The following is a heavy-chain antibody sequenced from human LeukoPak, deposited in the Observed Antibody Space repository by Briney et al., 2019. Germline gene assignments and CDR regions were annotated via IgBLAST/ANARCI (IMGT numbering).Heavy chain of an antibody. CDR2: INPNSGGT. CDR3: ARVSSGYSADY. J-gene: IGHJ4*02. CDR1: GYTFTGYY. V-gene: IGHV1-2*02. D-gene: IGHD6-13*01. Sequence: ASVKVSCKASGYTFTGYYMHWVRQAPGQGLEWMGWINPNSGGTDSAQKFQGRVTMTRDTSISTAYMELSRLTSDDTAVYYCARVSSGYSADYWGQGTLVTVSS.